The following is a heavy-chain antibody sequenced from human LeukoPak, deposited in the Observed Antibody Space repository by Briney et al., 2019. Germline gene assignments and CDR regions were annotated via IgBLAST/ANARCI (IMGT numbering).Heavy chain of an antibody. CDR1: GFTFSSYN. V-gene: IGHV3-30-3*01. J-gene: IGHJ3*02. CDR2: ISYDGSNK. CDR3: ATQKLWEGWEPRGYAFDI. Sequence: GGSLRLSCAASGFTFSSYNMHWVRQAPGKGLEWVAVISYDGSNKYYADSVKGRFTISRDNSKNTLYLQMNSLRAEDTALYYCATQKLWEGWEPRGYAFDIWGQGTRVTVFS. D-gene: IGHD1-26*01.